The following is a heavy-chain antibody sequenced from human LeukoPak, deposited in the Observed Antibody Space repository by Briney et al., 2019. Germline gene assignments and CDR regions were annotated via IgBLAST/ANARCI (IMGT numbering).Heavy chain of an antibody. Sequence: GGSLRLSCAASGFTFSSYAMTWVRQAPGKGLEWVSVISGSGGTTYYADSVKGRFTISRDNSKNTLYLQMSSLRAEDTAVYYCAKTEGRGTTVAQRPNDYWGQGTLVTVSS. D-gene: IGHD4-23*01. CDR3: AKTEGRGTTVAQRPNDY. V-gene: IGHV3-23*01. J-gene: IGHJ4*02. CDR2: ISGSGGTT. CDR1: GFTFSSYA.